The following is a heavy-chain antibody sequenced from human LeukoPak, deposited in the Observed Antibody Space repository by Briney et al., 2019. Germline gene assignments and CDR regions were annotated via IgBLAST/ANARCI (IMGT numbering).Heavy chain of an antibody. J-gene: IGHJ5*02. CDR3: ARGGGWLQYNWFDP. D-gene: IGHD5-24*01. V-gene: IGHV4-59*01. CDR2: IYYSGST. Sequence: SETLSLTCAVYGGSISSYYWSWIRQPPGKGLEWIGYIYYSGSTNYNPSLKSRVTISVDTSKNQFSLKLSSVTAADTAVYYCARGGGWLQYNWFDPWGQGTLVTVSS. CDR1: GGSISSYY.